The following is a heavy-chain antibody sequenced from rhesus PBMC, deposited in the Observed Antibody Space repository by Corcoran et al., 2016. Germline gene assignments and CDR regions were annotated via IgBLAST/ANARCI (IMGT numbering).Heavy chain of an antibody. CDR3: ARAPIAAAYFDY. D-gene: IGHD6-25*01. V-gene: IGHV4-127*01. J-gene: IGHJ4*01. CDR2: IDGGSGST. CDR1: GYSISRGYG. Sequence: QVKLQESGPGLVKPSETLSLTCAVSGYSISRGYGWGCLRQPPGKGLEWIGQIDGGSGSTYYNPSLKSRVNVSKDTSKNQFSLKLSSVTAADTAVYYCARAPIAAAYFDYWGQGVLVTVSS.